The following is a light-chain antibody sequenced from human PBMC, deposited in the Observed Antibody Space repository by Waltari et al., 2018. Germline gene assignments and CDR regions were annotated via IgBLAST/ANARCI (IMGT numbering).Light chain of an antibody. Sequence: DIQMTQSPSTLSASVGDRVTITCRASQSLSNWLAWYQQKPGKAPKVLIYKASTFESGVPSRFSGSGSGTEVTLTISSLQPDDFATYYCQQYRNLWTFGQGTKVEIK. CDR2: KAS. V-gene: IGKV1-5*03. J-gene: IGKJ1*01. CDR3: QQYRNLWT. CDR1: QSLSNW.